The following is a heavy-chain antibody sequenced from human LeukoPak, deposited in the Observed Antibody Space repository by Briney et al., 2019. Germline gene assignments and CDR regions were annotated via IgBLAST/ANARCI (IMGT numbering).Heavy chain of an antibody. CDR3: ASPPPNTTGTTRGAGLSD. CDR2: INPSGGST. J-gene: IGHJ4*02. D-gene: IGHD1-1*01. Sequence: ASVKVSCKASGYIFTSYYMHWVRQAPGQGLEWMGIINPSGGSTTYAQKFQGRVTMTRETSTSTVYMELSSLRSEDTAVYYCASPPPNTTGTTRGAGLSDWGQGTLVTVSS. V-gene: IGHV1-46*01. CDR1: GYIFTSYY.